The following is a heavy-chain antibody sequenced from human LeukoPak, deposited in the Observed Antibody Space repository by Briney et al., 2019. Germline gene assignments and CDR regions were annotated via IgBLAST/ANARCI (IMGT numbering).Heavy chain of an antibody. Sequence: PGGPLRLSCTASGFTFNNYAMYWVRQAPRKGLEWVAGIFGSGGSAHYADSVKGRFTISRDNSKNTVYLQMDSLRGEDTALYYCTKTTTGYSSGQYPGWPADHWGQGALVTVSS. D-gene: IGHD3-22*01. J-gene: IGHJ4*02. CDR1: GFTFNNYA. CDR2: IFGSGGSA. CDR3: TKTTTGYSSGQYPGWPADH. V-gene: IGHV3-23*01.